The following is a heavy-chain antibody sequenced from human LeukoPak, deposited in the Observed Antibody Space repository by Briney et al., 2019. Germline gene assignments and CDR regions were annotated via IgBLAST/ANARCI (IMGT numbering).Heavy chain of an antibody. V-gene: IGHV3-33*08. CDR3: AREGPRGDSQFDY. J-gene: IGHJ4*02. CDR2: IWYDGSNK. Sequence: GGSLRLSCAASGFTFSSYAMHWVRQAPGKGLEWVALIWYDGSNKYYADSVKGRLTISRDNSKNTLYLQMNSLRAEDTAVYYCAREGPRGDSQFDYWGQGTLVTVSS. D-gene: IGHD2-21*01. CDR1: GFTFSSYA.